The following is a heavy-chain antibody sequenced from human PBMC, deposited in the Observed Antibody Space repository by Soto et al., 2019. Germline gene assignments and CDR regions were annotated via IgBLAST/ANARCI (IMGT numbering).Heavy chain of an antibody. D-gene: IGHD3-22*01. CDR1: GFTFSSYA. J-gene: IGHJ4*02. V-gene: IGHV3-23*01. CDR3: AYDQPMTQPRPYFDY. Sequence: EVQLLESGGDLIQPGGSLRLSCAASGFTFSSYAMSWVRQAPGKGLGWVSAISSSGGSTFYADSVKGRFTISRDNSRNTLYLQMNSLRAEDTAIYFCAYDQPMTQPRPYFDYWGQGTLVTVSS. CDR2: ISSSGGST.